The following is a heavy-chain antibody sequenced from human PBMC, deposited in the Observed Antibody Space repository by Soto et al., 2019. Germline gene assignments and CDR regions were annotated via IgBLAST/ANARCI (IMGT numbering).Heavy chain of an antibody. Sequence: QVQLQESGPGLVKPSQSLSLTCTVSGGSINSGGYYWSWIRQLSGKGLEWIGYISYNGITNYNPYLRSRLTMSVDTSKTHFSLSLTSVTAADTAVYYCARAWYGGDYSLDFWGQGTMVTVSS. CDR3: ARAWYGGDYSLDF. CDR1: GGSINSGGYY. CDR2: ISYNGIT. D-gene: IGHD4-4*01. V-gene: IGHV4-31*03. J-gene: IGHJ4*02.